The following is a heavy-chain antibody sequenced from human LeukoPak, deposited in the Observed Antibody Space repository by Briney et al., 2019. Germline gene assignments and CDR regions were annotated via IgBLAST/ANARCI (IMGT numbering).Heavy chain of an antibody. Sequence: GGSLRLSCAASGFTFSTYTMNWVRQAPGKGLEWVSSISSSSSYIYYADSVKGRFTISRDNAKNSLYLQMNSLRAEDTAVYYCARDHPNYDILTGYYFPYYYYYMDVWGKGTTVTVSS. D-gene: IGHD3-9*01. J-gene: IGHJ6*03. CDR1: GFTFSTYT. V-gene: IGHV3-21*01. CDR2: ISSSSSYI. CDR3: ARDHPNYDILTGYYFPYYYYYMDV.